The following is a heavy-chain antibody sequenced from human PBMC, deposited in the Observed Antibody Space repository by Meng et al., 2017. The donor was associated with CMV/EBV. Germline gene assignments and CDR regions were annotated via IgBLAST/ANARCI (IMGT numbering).Heavy chain of an antibody. CDR3: ARTPPPLYSYYYYGMDV. D-gene: IGHD2-2*02. CDR2: INPNSGGT. Sequence: ASVKVSCKASGYTFTGYYMHWVRQAPGQGLEWMGWINPNSGGTNYAQKFQGRVTMTRDTSISTAYMELSSLRSDDTAVYYCARTPPPLYSYYYYGMDVWGQGTTVTVSS. J-gene: IGHJ6*02. CDR1: GYTFTGYY. V-gene: IGHV1-2*02.